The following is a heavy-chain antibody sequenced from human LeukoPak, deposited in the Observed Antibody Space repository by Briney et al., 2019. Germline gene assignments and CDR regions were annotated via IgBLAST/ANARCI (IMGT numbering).Heavy chain of an antibody. D-gene: IGHD4-17*01. J-gene: IGHJ3*01. CDR3: AREAFTTVTTATDAFDF. Sequence: ASVKVSCKASGYTFTGYYMHWVRQAPGQGLEWMGWINPNSGASNYAQKFQGRVTMTRDTSISTAYMELSSLRFDDTAVYYCAREAFTTVTTATDAFDFWGQGTMVTVSS. CDR1: GYTFTGYY. V-gene: IGHV1-2*02. CDR2: INPNSGAS.